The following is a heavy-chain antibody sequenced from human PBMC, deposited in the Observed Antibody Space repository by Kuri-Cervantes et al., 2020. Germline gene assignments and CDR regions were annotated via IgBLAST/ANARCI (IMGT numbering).Heavy chain of an antibody. J-gene: IGHJ6*03. D-gene: IGHD3-9*01. V-gene: IGHV4-34*01. Sequence: PSWAVSGGSFGGYYWTWIRQSPGKGMEWIGEINHRGSTNYNPSLKSRVTISVDTSKNQFSLKLSSVTAADTAVYNCVRVGGDYDILTGYFSYYYYYMDVWGKGTTVTVSS. CDR2: INHRGST. CDR3: VRVGGDYDILTGYFSYYYYYMDV. CDR1: GGSFGGYY.